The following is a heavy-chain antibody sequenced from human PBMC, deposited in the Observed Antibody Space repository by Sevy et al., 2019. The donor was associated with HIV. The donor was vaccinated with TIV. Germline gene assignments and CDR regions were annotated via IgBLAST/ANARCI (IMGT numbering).Heavy chain of an antibody. V-gene: IGHV1-69*13. CDR2: ITPVLGTT. CDR1: GGTFSSYI. CDR3: ARWSISIDY. J-gene: IGHJ4*02. Sequence: ASVKVSCKASGGTFSSYIVSWVRQAPGQGLEWMGGITPVLGTTNYPHKFQGSVTITADESTNTVYMEMTRLKSEDTAVYYCARWSISIDYWGQGTLVTVSS.